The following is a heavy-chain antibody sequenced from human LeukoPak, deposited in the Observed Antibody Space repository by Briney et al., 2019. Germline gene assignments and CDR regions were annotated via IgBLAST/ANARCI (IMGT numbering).Heavy chain of an antibody. CDR3: AKDFYRDSGSDY. Sequence: PGGSLRLSCAASGFTLSSYGMHWVRQAPGKGLEWVAFIRYDGSNKYHADSVKGRFTISRDNSKNTLYLQMNRLRNEDTAVYYCAKDFYRDSGSDYWGQGTLVTVSS. V-gene: IGHV3-30*02. CDR2: IRYDGSNK. J-gene: IGHJ4*02. CDR1: GFTLSSYG. D-gene: IGHD5-24*01.